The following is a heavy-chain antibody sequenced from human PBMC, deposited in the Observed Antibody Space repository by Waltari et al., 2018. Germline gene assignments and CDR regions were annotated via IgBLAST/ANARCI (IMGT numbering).Heavy chain of an antibody. J-gene: IGHJ4*02. CDR3: ARSGDGGDY. CDR2: VSAYNGNK. CDR1: GYTFTNYG. V-gene: IGHV1-18*01. D-gene: IGHD3-10*01. Sequence: QIQLVQSGAEVKKPGASVKVSCKASGYTFTNYGISWVRQAPGQGLEWMGWVSAYNGNKEYAAKFQGRVSLTTDKSTATAYMALTSLKSDDTAMYYCARSGDGGDYWGQGTLVTVSS.